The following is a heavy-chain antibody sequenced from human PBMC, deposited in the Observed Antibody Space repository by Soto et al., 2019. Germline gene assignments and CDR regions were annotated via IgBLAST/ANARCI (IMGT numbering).Heavy chain of an antibody. CDR3: AKGPR. J-gene: IGHJ4*02. Sequence: LVESGGGLVQPGGPLGFSWPAPEFTFGNIWISWARRSPEKGPEWVASISPDGGEIYYVDSVKGRFTISRDNTRNSLYLQMNSLRAEDTAVYYCAKGPRWGQGTLVTVSS. V-gene: IGHV3-7*01. CDR1: EFTFGNIW. CDR2: ISPDGGEI.